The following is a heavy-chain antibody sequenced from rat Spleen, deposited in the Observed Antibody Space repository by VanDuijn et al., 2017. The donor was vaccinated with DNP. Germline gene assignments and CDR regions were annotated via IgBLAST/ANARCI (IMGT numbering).Heavy chain of an antibody. Sequence: EVQLVESGGGLVQPGWSLKLSCAASGFTVSDFNMAWVRQAPKKGLEWVATISYEGSSTWYRDSVKGRFTISRDNAKSTLYLQMDSLRSEDTATYYCAIHRLYNNLFDFWGQGVMVTVSS. J-gene: IGHJ2*01. V-gene: IGHV5-7*01. D-gene: IGHD1-10*01. CDR2: ISYEGSST. CDR3: AIHRLYNNLFDF. CDR1: GFTVSDFN.